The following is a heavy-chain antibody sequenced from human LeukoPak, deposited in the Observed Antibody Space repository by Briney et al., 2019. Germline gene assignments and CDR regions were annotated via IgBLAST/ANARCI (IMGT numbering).Heavy chain of an antibody. CDR2: ISGSGGST. V-gene: IGHV3-23*01. J-gene: IGHJ4*02. D-gene: IGHD4-17*01. Sequence: PGGSLRLSCVASGFTFSSYAMSWVRQAPGKGLEWVSAISGSGGSTYYADSVKGRFTISRDNSKNTLNLQMNSLRAEDTAVYYCAKEVLLSYGDYTYVDYWGQGTLVTVSS. CDR3: AKEVLLSYGDYTYVDY. CDR1: GFTFSSYA.